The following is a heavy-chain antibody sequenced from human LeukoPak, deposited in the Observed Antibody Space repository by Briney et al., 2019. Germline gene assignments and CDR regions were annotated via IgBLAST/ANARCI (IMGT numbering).Heavy chain of an antibody. CDR2: ISTDGRST. Sequence: QPGGSLRLSCAASGFTFSSYWMHWVRQAPGKGLVWVSRISTDGRSTNYADSVKGRFTISRDNAKNTLYLQMNSLRAEDTAVYYCAARIVGVITEDYWGQGTLVTVSS. CDR1: GFTFSSYW. CDR3: AARIVGVITEDY. D-gene: IGHD1-26*01. J-gene: IGHJ4*02. V-gene: IGHV3-74*01.